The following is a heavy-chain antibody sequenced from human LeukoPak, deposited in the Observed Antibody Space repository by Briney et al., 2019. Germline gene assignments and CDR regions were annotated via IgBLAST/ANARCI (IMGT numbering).Heavy chain of an antibody. CDR2: INHSGST. D-gene: IGHD5-24*01. V-gene: IGHV4-34*01. J-gene: IGHJ6*03. CDR1: GGSFSGYY. CDR3: ARVMAATTYYYYYYYMDV. Sequence: SETLSLTCAVYGGSFSGYYWSWIRQPPGKGLEWIGEINHSGSTNYNPSLKSRVTISVDTSKNQFSLKLSSVTAADTAVYYCARVMAATTYYYYYYYMDVWGKGTTVTVSS.